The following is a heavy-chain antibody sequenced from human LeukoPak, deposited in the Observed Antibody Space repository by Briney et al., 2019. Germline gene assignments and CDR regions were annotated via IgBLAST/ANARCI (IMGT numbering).Heavy chain of an antibody. CDR2: IYYSGST. V-gene: IGHV4-31*03. J-gene: IGHJ5*02. CDR1: GGSISSGGYY. CDR3: ASSNRVLTTMVRGALRYNWFDP. D-gene: IGHD3-10*01. Sequence: KPSQTLSLTCTVSGGSISSGGYYWSWIRQHPGKGLEWIEYIYYSGSTYYNPSLKSRVTISVDTSKNQFSLKLSSVTAADTAVYYCASSNRVLTTMVRGALRYNWFDPWGQGTLVTVSS.